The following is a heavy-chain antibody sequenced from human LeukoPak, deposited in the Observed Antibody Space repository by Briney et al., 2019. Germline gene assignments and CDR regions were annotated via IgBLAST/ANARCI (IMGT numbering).Heavy chain of an antibody. CDR1: GGSFSGYY. J-gene: IGHJ4*02. CDR2: INHSGST. D-gene: IGHD6-13*01. Sequence: SETLSLTCAVYGGSFSGYYWSWVRQPPGKGLEWIGEINHSGSTNYNPSLKSRVTISVDTSKNQLSLKLSSVTAADTAVYYCARGPKYSSSWYLYYFDYWGQGTLVTVSS. V-gene: IGHV4-34*01. CDR3: ARGPKYSSSWYLYYFDY.